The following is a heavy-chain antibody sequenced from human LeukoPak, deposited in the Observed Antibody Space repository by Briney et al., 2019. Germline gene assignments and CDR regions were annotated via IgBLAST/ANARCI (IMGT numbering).Heavy chain of an antibody. CDR2: INAGNGNT. CDR1: GYTFTSYA. D-gene: IGHD3-10*01. V-gene: IGHV1-3*01. CDR3: ARSYGSGTGTYGMDV. J-gene: IGHJ6*02. Sequence: ASVKVSCKASGYTFTSYAMHWVRQAPGQRPEWMGWINAGNGNTKYSQKCQGRVTITRDTSASTAYMELSSLRSEDTAVYYCARSYGSGTGTYGMDVWGQGTTVTVSS.